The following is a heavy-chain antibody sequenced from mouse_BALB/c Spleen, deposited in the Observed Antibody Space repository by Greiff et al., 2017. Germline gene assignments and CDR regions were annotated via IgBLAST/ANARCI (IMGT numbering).Heavy chain of an antibody. CDR2: ISYSGST. CDR3: ARGGIDGYLAWFAY. J-gene: IGHJ3*01. V-gene: IGHV3-8*02. D-gene: IGHD2-3*01. CDR1: GDSITSGY. Sequence: EVMLVESGPSLVKPSQTLSLTCSVTGDSITSGYWNWIRKFPGNKLEYMGYISYSGSTYYNPSLKSRISITRDTSKNQYYLQLNSVTTEDTATYYCARGGIDGYLAWFAYWGQGTLVTVSA.